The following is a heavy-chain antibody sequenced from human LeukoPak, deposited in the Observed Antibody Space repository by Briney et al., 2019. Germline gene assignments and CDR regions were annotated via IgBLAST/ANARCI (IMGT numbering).Heavy chain of an antibody. V-gene: IGHV4-59*08. CDR1: GGSISSYY. Sequence: PSETLSLTCTVSGGSISSYYWSWIRQPPGKGLEWIGYIYYSGSTNYNPSLKSRVTISVDPSNNQFSLNLSSVTAADTAVYYCATQTTGSKWFDPWGQGTLVTVSS. D-gene: IGHD4-11*01. CDR2: IYYSGST. CDR3: ATQTTGSKWFDP. J-gene: IGHJ5*02.